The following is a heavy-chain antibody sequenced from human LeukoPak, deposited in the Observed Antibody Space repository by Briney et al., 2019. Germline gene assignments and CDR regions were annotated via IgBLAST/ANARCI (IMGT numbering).Heavy chain of an antibody. CDR2: IASGSGI. J-gene: IGHJ4*02. D-gene: IGHD6-13*01. CDR1: GFMFSYYD. CDR3: ARDTKIGTAAAGTGY. V-gene: IGHV3-69-1*01. Sequence: GGSLRLSCAASGFMFSYYDMNWVRQAPGGGLEWISKIASGSGIYYADSVRGRFTISRDNGDNSLYLQMDSLRVEDTAVYYCARDTKIGTAAAGTGYWGQGTLVIVSS.